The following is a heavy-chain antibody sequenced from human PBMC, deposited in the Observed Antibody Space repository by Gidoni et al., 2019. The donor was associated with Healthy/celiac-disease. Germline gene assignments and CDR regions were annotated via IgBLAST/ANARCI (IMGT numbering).Heavy chain of an antibody. D-gene: IGHD2-21*02. CDR2: IIPIFGTA. V-gene: IGHV1-69*01. Sequence: QVQLVQSGAEVKKPGSSVKVSCKASGGTFSSYALSWVRQAPGQGLEWMGGIIPIFGTANYAQKFQGRVTITADESTSTAYMELSSLRSEDTAVYYCARGPPRGDTTGYFDLWGRGTLVTVSS. J-gene: IGHJ2*01. CDR3: ARGPPRGDTTGYFDL. CDR1: GGTFSSYA.